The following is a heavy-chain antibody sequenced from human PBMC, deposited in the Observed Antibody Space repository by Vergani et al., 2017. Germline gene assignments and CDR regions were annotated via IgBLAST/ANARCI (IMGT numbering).Heavy chain of an antibody. Sequence: QVRLQESGPGLVKPSETLSLICTVSGVSITTYYWSWVRQPPGKGLEWLEYIYYSGSTTYNPSLKSRLTISVDTSKNQFSLRMSSVTAADTALYYCARVNTETNGQLYYYYYMDVWGQGTAVTVS. CDR1: GVSITTYY. CDR2: IYYSGST. CDR3: ARVNTETNGQLYYYYYMDV. D-gene: IGHD4-11*01. V-gene: IGHV4-59*01. J-gene: IGHJ6*03.